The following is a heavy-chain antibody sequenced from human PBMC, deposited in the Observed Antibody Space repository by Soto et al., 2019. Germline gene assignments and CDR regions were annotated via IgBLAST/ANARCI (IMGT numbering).Heavy chain of an antibody. CDR3: ARRYCISTSCHYYGMDF. V-gene: IGHV1-69*13. D-gene: IGHD2-2*01. Sequence: SVKVSCKASGGTFSTYTVSWVRQAPGQGLEWMGGIIPIFRTANYAQKFQGRVTVTADESTSTAYMELSSLRSEDTAVYYCARRYCISTSCHYYGMDFWGQGTTVTVSS. J-gene: IGHJ6*02. CDR2: IIPIFRTA. CDR1: GGTFSTYT.